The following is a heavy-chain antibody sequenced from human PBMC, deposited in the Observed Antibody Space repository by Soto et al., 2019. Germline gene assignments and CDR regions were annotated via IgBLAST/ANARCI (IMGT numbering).Heavy chain of an antibody. D-gene: IGHD3-9*01. CDR2: ISRSGSTI. V-gene: IGHV3-11*01. CDR1: GFTFSDYY. CDR3: ASLTSADAFDI. Sequence: QVQLVASGGGLVKPVGSLRLSCAASGFTFSDYYMSWIRQAPGKGLEWVSYISRSGSTIYYADSVKGRFTISRDNAKNSLYLQMNSLRAEDTAVYYCASLTSADAFDIWGQGTMVTVSS. J-gene: IGHJ3*02.